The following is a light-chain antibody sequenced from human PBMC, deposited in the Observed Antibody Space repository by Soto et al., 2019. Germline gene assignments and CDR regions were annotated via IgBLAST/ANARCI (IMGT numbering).Light chain of an antibody. CDR2: DAS. CDR1: QSVSRY. Sequence: EIVLPQSPATLSLSPGEGATLSCRASQSVSRYLAWYQQKPGQAPRLLIYDASTRVTGIPARFSGSGSGTDFTLTISSLEPEDFAVYYCQQRSNRPLTFGQGTRLEIK. CDR3: QQRSNRPLT. V-gene: IGKV3-11*01. J-gene: IGKJ5*01.